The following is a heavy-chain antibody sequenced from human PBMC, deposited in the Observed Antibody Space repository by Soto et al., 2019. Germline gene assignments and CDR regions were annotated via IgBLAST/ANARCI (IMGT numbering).Heavy chain of an antibody. J-gene: IGHJ3*02. CDR3: ARTRQHSSWYFDAFDI. Sequence: ASVKVSCKASGYTFTSYAMHWVRQAPGQRLEWMGWINAGNGNTKYSQKFQGRVTITRDTSASTAYMELSSLRSEDTAVYYCARTRQHSSWYFDAFDIWGQGTMVIVSS. V-gene: IGHV1-3*01. CDR2: INAGNGNT. D-gene: IGHD6-13*01. CDR1: GYTFTSYA.